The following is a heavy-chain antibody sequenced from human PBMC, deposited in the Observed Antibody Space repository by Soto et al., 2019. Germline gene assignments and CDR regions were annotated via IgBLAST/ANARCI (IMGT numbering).Heavy chain of an antibody. CDR3: ARKLAGGYYFGDAY. CDR1: GYLFTTYP. CDR2: ISTYNGNT. J-gene: IGHJ4*02. D-gene: IGHD3-22*01. V-gene: IGHV1-18*01. Sequence: QVQLVQSGAEVKKPGASVKVSCKASGYLFTTYPISWVRQAPGQGLEWVGWISTYNGNTDSAQKFQGRVTMTTDTSTSTAYMELRSLRSDDTAVYYCARKLAGGYYFGDAYWGQGTLVTVSS.